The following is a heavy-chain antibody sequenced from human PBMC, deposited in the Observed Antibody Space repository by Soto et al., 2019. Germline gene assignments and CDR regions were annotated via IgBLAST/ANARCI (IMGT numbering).Heavy chain of an antibody. D-gene: IGHD3-10*01. CDR1: GGTFSPYT. V-gene: IGHV1-69*08. Sequence: QVQLVQSGAEVKKPGSSVKVSCKASGGTFSPYTINWVRQAPGQGLEWMGRIIPFHGVTNYAQKFQARVTITADKSTSTADMELSGLRFEDTATYYCTRDWEITVSTWSFGGFWGRGTLVTVSS. J-gene: IGHJ4*02. CDR2: IIPFHGVT. CDR3: TRDWEITVSTWSFGGF.